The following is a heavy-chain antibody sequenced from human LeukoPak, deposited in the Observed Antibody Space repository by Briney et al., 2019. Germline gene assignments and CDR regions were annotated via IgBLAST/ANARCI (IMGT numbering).Heavy chain of an antibody. CDR1: GGSIRSSSYY. D-gene: IGHD2-2*01. CDR2: IYYSGST. V-gene: IGHV4-39*07. J-gene: IGHJ6*03. Sequence: PSETLSLTCTVSGGSIRSSSYYWGWIRQPPGKGLEWIGNIYYSGSTYYNPSLKSRVTISLDTSKNQFSLKLSSVTAADTAVYYCARHRGVPYYYYYYMDVWGKGTTVTISS. CDR3: ARHRGVPYYYYYYMDV.